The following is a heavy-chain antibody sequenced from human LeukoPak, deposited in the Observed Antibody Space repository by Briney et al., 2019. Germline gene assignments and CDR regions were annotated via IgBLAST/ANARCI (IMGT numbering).Heavy chain of an antibody. V-gene: IGHV3-30*02. CDR1: GFTFSSYG. CDR3: AKETPLCYFDY. CDR2: IRNDGSII. D-gene: IGHD3-16*01. Sequence: GGSLRLSCAASGFTFSSYGMHWIRQAPGKGLEWVAFIRNDGSIIYNADSVKGRFTISRDNSKNTLYLQMNSLRAEDTAVYYCAKETPLCYFDYWGQGTLVTVSS. J-gene: IGHJ4*02.